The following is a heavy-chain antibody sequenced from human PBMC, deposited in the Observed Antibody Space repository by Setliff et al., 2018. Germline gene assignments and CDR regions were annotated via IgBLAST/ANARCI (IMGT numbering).Heavy chain of an antibody. CDR1: GFTFSSYS. D-gene: IGHD3-22*01. CDR2: ISSSSSYI. Sequence: VGSLRLSCAASGFTFSSYSMNWVRQAPGKGLEWVSSISSSSSYIYYADSVKGRFTISRDNAKNSLYLQMNSLRAEDTAVYYCARDYYDSSGYYPYYYYYYGMDVWGQGTTVTVSS. CDR3: ARDYYDSSGYYPYYYYYYGMDV. J-gene: IGHJ6*02. V-gene: IGHV3-21*01.